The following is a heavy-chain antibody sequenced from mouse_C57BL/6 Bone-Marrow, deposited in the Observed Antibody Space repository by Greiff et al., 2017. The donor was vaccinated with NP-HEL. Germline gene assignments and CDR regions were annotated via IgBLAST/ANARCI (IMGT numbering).Heavy chain of an antibody. Sequence: VQLQQPGAELVRPGSSVKLSCKASGYTFTSYWMHWVKQRPIQGLEWIGNIDPSDSETHYNQKFKDKATLTVDKSSSTAYMQLSSLTSVDSAVFYCSRMMDGYYDYFDYWGQGTTLTVSS. CDR2: IDPSDSET. J-gene: IGHJ2*01. D-gene: IGHD2-3*01. CDR1: GYTFTSYW. CDR3: SRMMDGYYDYFDY. V-gene: IGHV1-52*01.